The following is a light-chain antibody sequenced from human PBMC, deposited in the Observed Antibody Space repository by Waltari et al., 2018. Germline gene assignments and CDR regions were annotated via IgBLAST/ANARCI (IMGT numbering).Light chain of an antibody. CDR1: SSDIGGYDY. CDR2: EGN. Sequence: QSALTQPPSASGSPGQSVTISCTGTSSDIGGYDYVSWYQQHPGRAPKVIIQEGNERPSGVPDRFSGSKSGTTASLTVSGLQAEDEADYYCSSYAGSNNLVFGGGTKLTVL. V-gene: IGLV2-8*01. CDR3: SSYAGSNNLV. J-gene: IGLJ2*01.